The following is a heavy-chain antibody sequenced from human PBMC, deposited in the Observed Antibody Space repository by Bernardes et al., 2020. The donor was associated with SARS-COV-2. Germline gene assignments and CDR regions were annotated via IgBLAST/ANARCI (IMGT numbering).Heavy chain of an antibody. CDR1: GYTLTAFS. CDR3: LKRAGHCPARFRLCFGEATVWCIKENTPYRCDPGLYP. Sequence: ASVKVSCKVSGYTLTAFSMHWVRQAPGKGLEWLGGFDPEHGKTIYAQKFQGRVTMTEDTSTDTAYMELSCLVKDYLKTKKSLKRAGHCPARFRLCFGEATVWCIKENTPYRCDPGLYPW. CDR2: FDPEHGKT. D-gene: IGHD3-10*01. J-gene: IGHJ5*02. V-gene: IGHV1-24*01.